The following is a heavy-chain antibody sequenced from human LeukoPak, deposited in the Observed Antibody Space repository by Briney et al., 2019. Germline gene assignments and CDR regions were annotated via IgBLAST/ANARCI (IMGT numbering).Heavy chain of an antibody. V-gene: IGHV4-39*07. CDR1: GGSISSSSYY. CDR2: IYYSGST. Sequence: NSSETLSLTCTVSGGSISSSSYYWGWIRQPPGKGLEWIGSIYYSGSTYYNPSLKSRVTISVDTSKNQFSLKLSSVTAADTAVYYCARGGDVYYYYYMDVWGKGTTVTVSS. D-gene: IGHD5-24*01. J-gene: IGHJ6*03. CDR3: ARGGDVYYYYYMDV.